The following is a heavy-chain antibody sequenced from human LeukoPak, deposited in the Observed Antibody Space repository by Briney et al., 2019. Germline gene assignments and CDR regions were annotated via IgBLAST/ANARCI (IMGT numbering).Heavy chain of an antibody. CDR3: ARAMSTFGGVRNYFDS. V-gene: IGHV3-48*04. CDR2: FSISSGTI. CDR1: GFTFSSYA. J-gene: IGHJ4*02. D-gene: IGHD3-16*01. Sequence: GGVLRLSCAASGFTFSSYAMKRGRPAPGKGLGWVLFFSISSGTIYYADSVKGRFRISRDNAKSSLGLEMNSLRAEDTAVYYCARAMSTFGGVRNYFDSWGQGTLVTVSS.